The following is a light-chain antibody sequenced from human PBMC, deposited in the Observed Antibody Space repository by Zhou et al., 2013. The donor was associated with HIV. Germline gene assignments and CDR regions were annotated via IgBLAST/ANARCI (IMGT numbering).Light chain of an antibody. CDR2: AAS. CDR3: QQYDNYPCT. Sequence: DIQMTQSPSAMSASVGDRVTITCRASQAISNSLAWFQQKPGKIPKRLIYAASNLQSGVPSRFSGSGSGTEFALTISSLQPDDFATYYCQQYDNYPCTFGQGTKLEI. V-gene: IGKV1-17*03. J-gene: IGKJ2*02. CDR1: QAISNS.